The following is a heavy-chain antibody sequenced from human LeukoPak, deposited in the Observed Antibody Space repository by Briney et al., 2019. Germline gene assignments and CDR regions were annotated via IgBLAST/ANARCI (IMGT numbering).Heavy chain of an antibody. CDR2: IYHSGST. CDR1: GYSISSGYY. Sequence: SETLSLTCAVSGYSISSGYYWGWIRQPPGKGLEWTGSIYHSGSTYYNPSLKSRVTVSVDTSKNQFSLKLSSVTAADTAVYYCARLRENGDYGIDYWGQGTLVTVSS. CDR3: ARLRENGDYGIDY. J-gene: IGHJ4*02. D-gene: IGHD4-17*01. V-gene: IGHV4-38-2*01.